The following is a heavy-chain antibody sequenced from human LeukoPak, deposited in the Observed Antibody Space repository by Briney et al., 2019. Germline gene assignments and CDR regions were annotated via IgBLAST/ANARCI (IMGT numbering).Heavy chain of an antibody. V-gene: IGHV4-4*02. CDR2: IYHTGST. CDR3: ARGMVGQQQIFDY. J-gene: IGHJ4*02. Sequence: SETLSLTCAVSSGSIGRSNWWTWVRPPPGKGLEWIGEIYHTGSTNYNPSLKSRVTISVDNSKSQFSLELSSVTAADTAVYYWARGMVGQQQIFDYWGQGTLVTVSS. CDR1: SGSIGRSNW. D-gene: IGHD6-13*01.